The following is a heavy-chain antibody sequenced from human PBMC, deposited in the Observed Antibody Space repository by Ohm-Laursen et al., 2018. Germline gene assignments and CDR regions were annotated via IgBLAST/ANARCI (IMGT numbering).Heavy chain of an antibody. V-gene: IGHV3-21*01. CDR1: GLTLKSYS. CDR2: ISFSGSHI. D-gene: IGHD3-3*01. Sequence: GSLRLSCAPSGLTLKSYSMNWVRQAPGKGLEWVSSISFSGSHIYYADSVKGRFTISRDNAKTTLYLQMNSLRAEDTAVYYCARDAPNYKTISGVVTALGMDVWGQGTTVTVSS. CDR3: ARDAPNYKTISGVVTALGMDV. J-gene: IGHJ6*02.